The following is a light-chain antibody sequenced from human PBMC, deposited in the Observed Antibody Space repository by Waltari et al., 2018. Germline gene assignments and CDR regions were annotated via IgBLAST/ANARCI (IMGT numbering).Light chain of an antibody. CDR2: DAS. V-gene: IGKV3-11*01. CDR1: QSVSSY. J-gene: IGKJ3*01. Sequence: EIVLTQSPATLSLSPGERATLSCRASQSVSSYLAWYQQQPGQAPRLLIYDASTRATDITARCSGSGSGTDFILTISSLEPEDFAVYYCQQRSNWPPRVTCGPGTKVDIK. CDR3: QQRSNWPPRVT.